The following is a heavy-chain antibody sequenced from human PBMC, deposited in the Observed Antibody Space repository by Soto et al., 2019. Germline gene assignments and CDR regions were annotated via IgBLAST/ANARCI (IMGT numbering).Heavy chain of an antibody. J-gene: IGHJ4*02. D-gene: IGHD5-12*01. CDR2: INVDGSQK. V-gene: IGHV3-7*04. CDR1: GFTVRSYW. Sequence: GGSLRLACVVCGFTVRSYWMTWVRQAPGKGLEWVANINVDGSQKYYVDSVKGRFTVSRDNAENSLFLQLTSLRLEDTAVYYCARDWRDGYNRGPDFWGQGTLVTVSS. CDR3: ARDWRDGYNRGPDF.